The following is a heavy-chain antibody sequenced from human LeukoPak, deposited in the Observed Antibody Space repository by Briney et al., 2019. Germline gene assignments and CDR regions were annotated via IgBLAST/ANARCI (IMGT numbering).Heavy chain of an antibody. CDR1: GGPISSYS. CDR3: AREDGSGRLDY. Sequence: SETLSLTCTVSGGPISSYSWSWIRQPAGKGLEWIGQISTSGSTNYNPSLKSRVTMSVDTSKNLFSLKLSSVTAADTAVYYCAREDGSGRLDYWGQGTLVTVSS. J-gene: IGHJ4*02. V-gene: IGHV4-4*07. D-gene: IGHD3-10*01. CDR2: ISTSGST.